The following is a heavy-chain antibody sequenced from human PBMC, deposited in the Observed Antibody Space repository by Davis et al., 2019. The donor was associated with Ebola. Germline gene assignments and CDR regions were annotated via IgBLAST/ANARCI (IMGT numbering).Heavy chain of an antibody. Sequence: GGSLRLSCAASGFTFSDYYMSWIRQAPGKGLEWVSVIYSGGSTYYADSVKGRFTISRDNSKHTLYLQMNGLRAEDTAVYYCARDLRYSYGYGMDVWGQGTTATVSS. CDR2: IYSGGST. CDR3: ARDLRYSYGYGMDV. CDR1: GFTFSDYY. D-gene: IGHD5-18*01. J-gene: IGHJ6*02. V-gene: IGHV3-53*01.